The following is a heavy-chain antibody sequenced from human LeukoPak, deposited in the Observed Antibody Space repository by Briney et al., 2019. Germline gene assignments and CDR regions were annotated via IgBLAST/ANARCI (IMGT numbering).Heavy chain of an antibody. CDR2: ISGRGGST. J-gene: IGHJ4*02. CDR3: AKGDSSWLGYYFDY. D-gene: IGHD6-13*01. CDR1: GFTFSSYA. V-gene: IGHV3-23*01. Sequence: PGGSLRLSCAASGFTFSSYAMSWVRQAPGKGLEGVSAISGRGGSTYYADSVKGRFTISRDNSKNTPYPQMNTLRAEDTAVYHCAKGDSSWLGYYFDYWGQGTLVTVSS.